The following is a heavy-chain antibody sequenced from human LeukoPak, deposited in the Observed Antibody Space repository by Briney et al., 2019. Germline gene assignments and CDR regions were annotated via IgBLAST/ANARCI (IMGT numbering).Heavy chain of an antibody. CDR2: ISYDGSNK. V-gene: IGHV3-30-3*01. D-gene: IGHD2-2*01. CDR1: GFTFSSYA. CDR3: ARDDSRYCSSTSCFPNWFDP. J-gene: IGHJ5*02. Sequence: SGGSLRLSCAASGFTFSSYAMHWVRQAPGKGLEWVAVISYDGSNKYYADSVKGRFTISRDNSKNTLYLQMNSLRAEDTAVYYCARDDSRYCSSTSCFPNWFDPWGQGTLVTVSS.